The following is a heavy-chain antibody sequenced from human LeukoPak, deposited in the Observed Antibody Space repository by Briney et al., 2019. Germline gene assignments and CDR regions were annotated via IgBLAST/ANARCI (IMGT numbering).Heavy chain of an antibody. Sequence: GGSLRLSCAASGFTFANYAMTWVRQAPGKGLEWVSAISGNGDNTYYADSAKGRFTISRDNSKNTLYLQMNSLRAEDTAVYYCAKGDSSMVRRYYFDYWGQGTLVTVSS. J-gene: IGHJ4*02. CDR2: ISGNGDNT. V-gene: IGHV3-23*01. CDR3: AKGDSSMVRRYYFDY. D-gene: IGHD5-18*01. CDR1: GFTFANYA.